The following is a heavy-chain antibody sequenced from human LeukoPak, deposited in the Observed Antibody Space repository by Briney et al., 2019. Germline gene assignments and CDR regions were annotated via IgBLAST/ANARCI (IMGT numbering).Heavy chain of an antibody. CDR3: ARAPMIVVVFPPRLDF. CDR2: INPNTGGT. CDR1: GYTFTGYL. D-gene: IGHD3-22*01. J-gene: IGHJ4*02. Sequence: ASVKVSCKAPGYTFTGYLMHWVRQAPGQGLEWMGWINPNTGGTNYAQKFQGRVTVTSDTSISTAYMELSSLRSDDTAVYYCARAPMIVVVFPPRLDFWGQGTLVTVSS. V-gene: IGHV1-2*02.